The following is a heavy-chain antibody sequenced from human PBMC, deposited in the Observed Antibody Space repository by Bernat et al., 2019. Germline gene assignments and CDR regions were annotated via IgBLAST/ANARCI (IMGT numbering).Heavy chain of an antibody. V-gene: IGHV4-59*01. CDR2: IYYSGST. CDR1: GGSISSYY. Sequence: QVQLQESGPGLVKPSETLSLTCTVSGGSISSYYWSWIRQPPGKGLEWIGYIYYSGSTNYNPSLKSRVTISVDTSKNQFSLKLSSVTAADTAVYHCAICYGSGGAFNFDYWGQGTLVTVSS. CDR3: AICYGSGGAFNFDY. D-gene: IGHD3-10*01. J-gene: IGHJ4*02.